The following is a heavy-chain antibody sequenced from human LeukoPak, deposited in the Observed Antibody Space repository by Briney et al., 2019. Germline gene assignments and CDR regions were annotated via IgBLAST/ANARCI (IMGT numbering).Heavy chain of an antibody. J-gene: IGHJ1*01. CDR2: IRGSGGST. Sequence: GGSLRLSCAASGFTFSSYAMSWVRQAPGKGLEWVSAIRGSGGSTYYADSVKGRFTISRDNSKNTLYLQMNSLRAEDTAVYCCAKDIGSGAYSSSWYGPEYFQHWGQGTLVTVSS. D-gene: IGHD6-13*01. CDR3: AKDIGSGAYSSSWYGPEYFQH. CDR1: GFTFSSYA. V-gene: IGHV3-23*01.